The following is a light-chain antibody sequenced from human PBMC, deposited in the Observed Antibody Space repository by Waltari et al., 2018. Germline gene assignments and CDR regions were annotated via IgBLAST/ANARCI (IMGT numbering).Light chain of an antibody. V-gene: IGKV3-11*01. CDR1: QSVNNR. J-gene: IGKJ3*01. CDR3: QYRGHWPPGAT. CDR2: DAS. Sequence: EIVLTQSPATLSLSPGERATLSCRASQSVNNRLAWYQQKPGQAPSLLIEDASKRATGIPARFSGSGSGTDFTLTISSLEPEDFAVYYCQYRGHWPPGATFGPGTKVEIK.